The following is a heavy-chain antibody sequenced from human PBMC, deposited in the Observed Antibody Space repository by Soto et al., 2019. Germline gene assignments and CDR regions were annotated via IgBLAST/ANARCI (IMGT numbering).Heavy chain of an antibody. Sequence: GGSLRLSCAASGFPFLSHSMNWVRQAPGKGLEWVSYISSSSTTIYYADSVKGRFTISRDNVKNSLYLQMNRLRDDDTAVYYCARQTRPRSYDFGDYDPDGFDFWGQGTLVTVSS. V-gene: IGHV3-48*02. D-gene: IGHD4-17*01. J-gene: IGHJ4*02. CDR2: ISSSSTTI. CDR3: ARQTRPRSYDFGDYDPDGFDF. CDR1: GFPFLSHS.